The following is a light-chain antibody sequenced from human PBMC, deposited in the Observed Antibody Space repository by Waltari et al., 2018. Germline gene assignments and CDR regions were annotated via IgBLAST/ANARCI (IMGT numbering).Light chain of an antibody. CDR1: RSDIGGYNL. J-gene: IGLJ2*01. V-gene: IGLV2-23*02. Sequence: QSALTQPDSVSGSPGQWITISCTGTRSDIGGYNLVSWYQQHPGNAPKLMIYDFNKRPSGVSNRFSVSKSGNTASLTISGLQTEDEADYYCCSYGGSFTWIFGGGTKLTVL. CDR3: CSYGGSFTWI. CDR2: DFN.